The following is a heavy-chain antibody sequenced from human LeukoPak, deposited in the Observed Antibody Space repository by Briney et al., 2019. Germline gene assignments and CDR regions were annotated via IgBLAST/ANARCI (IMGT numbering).Heavy chain of an antibody. V-gene: IGHV4-39*01. Sequence: SETLSLTCTVSGGSISSSSCYWGWIRQPPGKGLEWIGSIYYSGSTYYNPSLKSRVTISVDTSKNQFSLKLSSVTAADTAVYYCARTLRDGSIDAFHIWGQGTMVTVSS. CDR3: ARTLRDGSIDAFHI. CDR2: IYYSGST. J-gene: IGHJ3*02. CDR1: GGSISSSSCY. D-gene: IGHD5-24*01.